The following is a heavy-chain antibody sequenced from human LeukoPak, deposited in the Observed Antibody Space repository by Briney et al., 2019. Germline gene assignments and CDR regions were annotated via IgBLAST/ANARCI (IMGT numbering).Heavy chain of an antibody. V-gene: IGHV4-4*09. D-gene: IGHD1-26*01. CDR2: IHSSGGS. CDR1: GASISNYY. Sequence: SETLSLTCTVSGASISNYYWSWIRQTPEKGLEWMGHIHSSGGSSYYPSLKSRLTLSIDTSRNQLSLKLPSVTAADTAVYFCASLGSYHDLWGQGALVTVSS. J-gene: IGHJ4*02. CDR3: ASLGSYHDL.